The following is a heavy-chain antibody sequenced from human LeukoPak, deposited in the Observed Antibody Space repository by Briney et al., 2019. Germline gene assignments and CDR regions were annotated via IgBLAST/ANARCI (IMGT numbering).Heavy chain of an antibody. CDR3: ARESGIKKTTRHWYFDL. CDR1: GFTFSSYW. D-gene: IGHD4-17*01. CDR2: IKQDGSEK. Sequence: PGGSLRLSCAASGFTFSSYWMSWVRQAPGKGLEWVANIKQDGSEKYYVDSVKGRFTISRDNAKNSLYLQMNSLRAEDTAVFYCARESGIKKTTRHWYFDLWGRGTQVTVSS. V-gene: IGHV3-7*01. J-gene: IGHJ2*01.